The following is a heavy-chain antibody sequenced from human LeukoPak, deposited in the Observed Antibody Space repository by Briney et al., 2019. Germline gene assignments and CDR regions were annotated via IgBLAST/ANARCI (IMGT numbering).Heavy chain of an antibody. Sequence: PGGSLRLSCAASGFTFSSYGMHWVRQAPGKGLEWVAIISYDGGEIYYVDSVKGRFTLSRDNAKSSVYLQMNSLRAEDAAVYYCARDKPRGSYDGSIFDSWGQGTLVTVSS. CDR1: GFTFSSYG. D-gene: IGHD3-16*01. J-gene: IGHJ4*02. CDR3: ARDKPRGSYDGSIFDS. V-gene: IGHV3-7*01. CDR2: ISYDGGEI.